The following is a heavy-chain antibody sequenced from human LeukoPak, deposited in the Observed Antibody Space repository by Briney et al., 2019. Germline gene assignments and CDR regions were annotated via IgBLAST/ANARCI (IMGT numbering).Heavy chain of an antibody. CDR2: IYYSGST. J-gene: IGHJ5*02. CDR3: ARRIAARYNWFDP. Sequence: SETLSLTCTVSGGSISSSSYYWGWIRQPPGKGLEWIGSIYYSGSTYYNPSLKSRVTISVDTSKNQFSLKLSSVTAADTAVYYCARRIAARYNWFDPWGQGTLVTASS. CDR1: GGSISSSSYY. D-gene: IGHD6-6*01. V-gene: IGHV4-39*01.